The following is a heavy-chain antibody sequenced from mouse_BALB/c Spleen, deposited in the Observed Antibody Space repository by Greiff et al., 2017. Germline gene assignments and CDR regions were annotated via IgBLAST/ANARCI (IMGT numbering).Heavy chain of an antibody. D-gene: IGHD2-1*01. CDR1: GYSFTGYY. J-gene: IGHJ4*01. CDR2: ISCYNGAT. Sequence: LVKTGASVKISCKASGYSFTGYYMHWVKQSHGKSLEWIGYISCYNGATSYNQKFKGKATFTVDTSSSTAYMQFNSLTSEDSAVYYCASGDGKGAMDDWGQGTSVTVSS. CDR3: ASGDGKGAMDD. V-gene: IGHV1S34*01.